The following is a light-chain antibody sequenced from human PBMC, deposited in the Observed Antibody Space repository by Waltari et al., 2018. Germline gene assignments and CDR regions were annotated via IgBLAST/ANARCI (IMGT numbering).Light chain of an antibody. CDR1: LSISSW. CDR3: QQYNSHSPLTPLT. Sequence: DIQLTQSPSTLSASVGDRVIITFRASLSISSWLAWYQQKPGKAPKLLIYKASTLESGVPARFGGSGSGTEFTLTITSLQPDDFATYYCQQYNSHSPLTPLTFGGGTKVEIK. V-gene: IGKV1-5*03. CDR2: KAS. J-gene: IGKJ4*01.